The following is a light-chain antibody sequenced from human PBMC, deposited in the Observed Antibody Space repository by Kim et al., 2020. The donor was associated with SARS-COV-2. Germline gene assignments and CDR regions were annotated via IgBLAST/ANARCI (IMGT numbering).Light chain of an antibody. CDR1: SNKVGNEG. Sequence: QTATLTWTGNSNKVGNEGAVWVQRHQGHPPKLLSYRNGNRPSGISERFSASKSGDTASLTITGLQPEDEADYYCSAWDSSLSAWVFGGGTQLTVL. CDR3: SAWDSSLSAWV. CDR2: RNG. V-gene: IGLV10-54*01. J-gene: IGLJ3*02.